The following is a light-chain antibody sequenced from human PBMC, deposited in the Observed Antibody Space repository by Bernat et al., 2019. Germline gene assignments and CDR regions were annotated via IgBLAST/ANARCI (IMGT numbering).Light chain of an antibody. V-gene: IGKV3-20*01. CDR1: QSVSSSY. CDR2: GAS. Sequence: EIVLTQSPGTLSLSPGETATLSCRASQSVSSSYLAWYQQKPGQAPRLLMYGASSRATGIPDRFSGSGSGTDCTLTISRLEPEDFAVYYCELDGNSHAADTYGQGTRLEIQ. CDR3: ELDGNSHAADT. J-gene: IGKJ2*01.